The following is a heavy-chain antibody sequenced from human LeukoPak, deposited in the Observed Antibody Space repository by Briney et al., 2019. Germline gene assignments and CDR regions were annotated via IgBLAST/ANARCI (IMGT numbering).Heavy chain of an antibody. CDR3: AKSGYNRFDY. CDR2: ISGSGSGGST. Sequence: SGGSLRLSCAASGFTFSSSAMSWVRQAPGKGLEWVSSISGSGSGGSTYYADSVKGRFTISRDNSKNTLYLQMNSLIAEDTAAYYCAKSGYNRFDYWGQGTRVTVSS. J-gene: IGHJ4*02. V-gene: IGHV3-23*01. CDR1: GFTFSSSA. D-gene: IGHD5-24*01.